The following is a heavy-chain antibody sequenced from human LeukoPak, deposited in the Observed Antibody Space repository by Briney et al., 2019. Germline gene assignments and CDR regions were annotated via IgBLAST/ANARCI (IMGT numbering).Heavy chain of an antibody. Sequence: PGGSLRLSCAASGFTFSSYGMHWVRQAPGKGLEWVAVISYDGSNKYYADSVKGRFAISRDNSKNTLYPQMNSLRAEDTAVYYCAKMSRYSSGWYDYWGQGTLVTVSS. CDR1: GFTFSSYG. J-gene: IGHJ4*02. V-gene: IGHV3-30*18. CDR3: AKMSRYSSGWYDY. D-gene: IGHD6-19*01. CDR2: ISYDGSNK.